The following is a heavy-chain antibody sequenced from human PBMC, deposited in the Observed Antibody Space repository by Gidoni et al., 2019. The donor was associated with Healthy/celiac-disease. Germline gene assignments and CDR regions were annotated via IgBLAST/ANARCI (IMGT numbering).Heavy chain of an antibody. CDR2: IKQDGSEK. CDR3: AREGHSSSSGFDY. V-gene: IGHV3-7*05. CDR1: GFTFSSYW. Sequence: EVQLVASGGGLVQPGGSLRLSCSASGFTFSSYWMSWVRQAPGKGLEWVANIKQDGSEKYYVDSVKGRFTISRDNAKNSLYLQMNSLRAEDTAVYYCAREGHSSSSGFDYWGQGTLVTVSS. D-gene: IGHD6-6*01. J-gene: IGHJ4*02.